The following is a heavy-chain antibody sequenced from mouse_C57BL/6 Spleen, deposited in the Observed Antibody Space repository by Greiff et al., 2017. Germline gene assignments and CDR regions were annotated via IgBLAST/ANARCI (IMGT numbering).Heavy chain of an antibody. CDR3: ARHEDTVDLLRFPAWFAY. D-gene: IGHD1-1*01. V-gene: IGHV1-62-2*01. Sequence: VQLQQSGAELVKPGASVKLSCKASGYTFTEYTIHWVKQRSGQGLEWIGWFYPGSGSIKYNEKFKDKATLTADKSSSTVYMELSRLTSEDSAVYFCARHEDTVDLLRFPAWFAYWGQGTLVTVSA. J-gene: IGHJ3*01. CDR2: FYPGSGSI. CDR1: GYTFTEYT.